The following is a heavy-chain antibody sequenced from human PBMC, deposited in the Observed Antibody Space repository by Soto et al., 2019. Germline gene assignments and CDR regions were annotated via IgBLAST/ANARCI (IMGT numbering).Heavy chain of an antibody. Sequence: PSETLSLTCTVSGGSVSSGSYCWSWIRQPPGKGLEWIGYIYYSGSTNYNPSLKSRVTISVDTSKNQFSLKLSSVTAADTAVYYCAREVKGRDGYNYYYYYGMDVWGQGTTVTVSS. CDR1: GGSVSSGSYC. CDR3: AREVKGRDGYNYYYYYGMDV. CDR2: IYYSGST. D-gene: IGHD5-12*01. V-gene: IGHV4-61*01. J-gene: IGHJ6*02.